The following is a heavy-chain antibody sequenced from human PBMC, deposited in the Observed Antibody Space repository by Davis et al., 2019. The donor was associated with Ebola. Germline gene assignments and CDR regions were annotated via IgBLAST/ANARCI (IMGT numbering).Heavy chain of an antibody. CDR1: GYSFTSYW. Sequence: KVSCKGSGYSFTSYWIGWVRQMPGKGLEWMGIIYPGDSDTRYSPSFQGQVTISVDKSFSTAYLQWSSLKASDTAMYYCARGTSLARNFDYWGQGTLVTVSS. CDR2: IYPGDSDT. CDR3: ARGTSLARNFDY. J-gene: IGHJ4*02. D-gene: IGHD3-3*02. V-gene: IGHV5-51*01.